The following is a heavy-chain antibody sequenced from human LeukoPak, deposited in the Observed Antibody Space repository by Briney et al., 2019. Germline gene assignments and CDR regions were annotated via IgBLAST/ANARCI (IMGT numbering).Heavy chain of an antibody. J-gene: IGHJ4*02. CDR1: GFTFSRYR. Sequence: GGSLRLSCEASGFTFSRYRMTWVRQVPGKGLECVANIKQDGNEKSYVDSVRGRFTISRDNAKNSLYLQMNSLRVEDTAVYYCARIGYSSSSFDYWGQGTLVTVSS. CDR2: IKQDGNEK. CDR3: ARIGYSSSSFDY. V-gene: IGHV3-7*01. D-gene: IGHD6-6*01.